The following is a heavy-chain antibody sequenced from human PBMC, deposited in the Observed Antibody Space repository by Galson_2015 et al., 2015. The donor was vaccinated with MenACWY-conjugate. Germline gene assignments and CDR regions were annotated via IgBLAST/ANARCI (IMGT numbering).Heavy chain of an antibody. J-gene: IGHJ1*01. CDR3: ARGYSSGWSAEYFQH. D-gene: IGHD6-19*01. CDR1: RGPIRSCY. V-gene: IGHV4-59*01. Sequence: ETLSLTCTVSRGPIRSCYWSWLRQPPGKGREWIGYVHFSGKTNYNTSLQSRVTMSVDTSKNQLSLKLSYVTAADTAVYYCARGYSSGWSAEYFQHWGQGTLVSVSS. CDR2: VHFSGKT.